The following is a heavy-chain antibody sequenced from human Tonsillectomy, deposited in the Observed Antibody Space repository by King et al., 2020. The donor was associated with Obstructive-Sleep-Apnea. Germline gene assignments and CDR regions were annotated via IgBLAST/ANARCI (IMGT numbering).Heavy chain of an antibody. CDR1: GFTFSNYA. CDR2: ISYDGSNK. V-gene: IGHV3-30*03. CDR3: LAYDLVQGGFDY. J-gene: IGHJ4*02. Sequence: VQLVESGGGVVQPGRSLRLSCAASGFTFSNYALHWVRQAPGKGLEWVASISYDGSNKYLADSVKGRFTISRDNSKNTVYLQMDSLRAEETAVFYCLAYDLVQGGFDYWGQGTLVTVTA. D-gene: IGHD2-8*02.